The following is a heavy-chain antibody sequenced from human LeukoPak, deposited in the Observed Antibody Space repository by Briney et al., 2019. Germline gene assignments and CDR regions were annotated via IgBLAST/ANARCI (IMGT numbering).Heavy chain of an antibody. CDR1: GVSVSRYY. CDR2: IYYSGRT. D-gene: IGHD3-10*01. V-gene: IGHV4-59*02. Sequence: RPSETLSLTCTVSGVSVSRYYWSWIRQPPGKGLEWIGYIYYSGRTDYNPSLKSRVTISVDTSKNQFSLKLSSVTAADTAVYYCARRYYGSGRRINWFGPWGQGTLVTVSS. J-gene: IGHJ5*02. CDR3: ARRYYGSGRRINWFGP.